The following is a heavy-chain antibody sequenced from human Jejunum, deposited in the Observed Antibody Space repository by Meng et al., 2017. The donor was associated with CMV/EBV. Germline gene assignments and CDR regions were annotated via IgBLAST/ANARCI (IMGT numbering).Heavy chain of an antibody. CDR3: ARDAQAIGTYATLDY. J-gene: IGHJ4*02. CDR2: ISSDTI. D-gene: IGHD1-26*01. CDR1: FTFGSHN. Sequence: FTFGSHNMNWVRQAPGKGLEWISYISSDTISYADSVKGRFTISRDNAKNSLYLQMTSLRAEDTAVYYCARDAQAIGTYATLDYWGQGALVTVSS. V-gene: IGHV3-48*04.